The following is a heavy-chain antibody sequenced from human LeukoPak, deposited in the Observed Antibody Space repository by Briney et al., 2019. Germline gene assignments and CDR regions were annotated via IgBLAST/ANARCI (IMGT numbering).Heavy chain of an antibody. J-gene: IGHJ4*02. CDR1: GGSFSGYY. V-gene: IGHV4-34*01. CDR3: ARAVVVTAHVPPIPDY. Sequence: PSETLSLTCAVYGGSFSGYYWSWIRQPPGKGLEWIGEINHSGSTNYNPSLKSRVTISVDTSKNQFSLKLSSVTAADTAVYYCARAVVVTAHVPPIPDYWGQGTLVTVSS. CDR2: INHSGST. D-gene: IGHD2-21*02.